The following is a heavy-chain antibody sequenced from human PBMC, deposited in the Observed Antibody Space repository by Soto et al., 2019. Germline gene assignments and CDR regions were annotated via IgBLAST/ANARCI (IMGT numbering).Heavy chain of an antibody. CDR1: GGSFSGYY. Sequence: QVQLQQWGAGLLKPSETLSLTCAVYGGSFSGYYWSWIRQPPGKGLEWIGEMNHSGSTNYNPSIKSRGTIPVDTSKIQLSLQLSSETAADTAVYYCARGRAGCSGGSYFHWFNPWGQGTLVTVSS. D-gene: IGHD2-15*01. CDR2: MNHSGST. V-gene: IGHV4-34*01. CDR3: ARGRAGCSGGSYFHWFNP. J-gene: IGHJ5*02.